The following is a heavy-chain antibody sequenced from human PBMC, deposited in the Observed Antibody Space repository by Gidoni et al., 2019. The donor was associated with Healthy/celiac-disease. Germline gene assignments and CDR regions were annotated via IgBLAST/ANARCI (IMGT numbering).Heavy chain of an antibody. CDR3: ARDGGSGWYFDY. CDR1: GFSPSTSGMC. V-gene: IGHV2-70*15. CDR2: IDWDDDK. Sequence: HVTLRESGPALVKPTQTLTLTCTFSGFSPSTSGMCVSWIRQPPGKALEWLPRIDWDDDKYYSTSLKTRLTISKDTSKNQVVLTMTNMDPVDTATYYCARDGGSGWYFDYWGQGTLVTVSS. D-gene: IGHD6-19*01. J-gene: IGHJ4*02.